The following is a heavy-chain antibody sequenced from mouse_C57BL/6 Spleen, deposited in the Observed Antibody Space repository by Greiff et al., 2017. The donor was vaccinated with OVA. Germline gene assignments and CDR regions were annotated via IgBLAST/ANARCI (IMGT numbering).Heavy chain of an antibody. D-gene: IGHD5-1*01. CDR2: IYPGSGST. CDR3: ARGGEYAWYFDV. CDR1: GYTFTSYW. V-gene: IGHV1-55*01. J-gene: IGHJ1*03. Sequence: QVQLKQPGAELVKPGASVKMSCKASGYTFTSYWITWVKQRPGQGLEWIGDIYPGSGSTNYNEKFKSKATLTVDTSSSTAYMQLSSLTSEDSAVDYCARGGEYAWYFDVGGTGTTVTVSS.